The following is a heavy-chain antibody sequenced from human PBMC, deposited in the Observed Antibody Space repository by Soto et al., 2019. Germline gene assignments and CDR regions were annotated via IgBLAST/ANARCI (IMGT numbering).Heavy chain of an antibody. CDR3: ARDHGGGGLTLEY. D-gene: IGHD4-17*01. CDR1: GFIFSDYY. Sequence: QVHLEESGGGLVKPGGSLRLSCTASGFIFSDYYMSWLRQAPGKGREWVSDISNSGRITHHADSVEWRFTISRDNAKDSLYLQMNSLIPEDSAIYYCARDHGGGGLTLEYWGQGTLVTVSS. CDR2: ISNSGRIT. J-gene: IGHJ4*02. V-gene: IGHV3-11*01.